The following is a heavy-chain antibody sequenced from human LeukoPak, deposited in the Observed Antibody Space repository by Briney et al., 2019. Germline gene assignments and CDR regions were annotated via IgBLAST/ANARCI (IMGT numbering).Heavy chain of an antibody. D-gene: IGHD3-10*01. CDR2: INAGNGNT. Sequence: ASVKVSCKASGYTFTSYAMHWVRQAPGQRLEWMGWINAGNGNTKYSQEFQGRVTITRDTSASTAYMELSSLRSEDTAVYYCARDRYGSGSYYTGALRYWGQGTLVTVSS. CDR1: GYTFTSYA. J-gene: IGHJ4*02. V-gene: IGHV1-3*03. CDR3: ARDRYGSGSYYTGALRY.